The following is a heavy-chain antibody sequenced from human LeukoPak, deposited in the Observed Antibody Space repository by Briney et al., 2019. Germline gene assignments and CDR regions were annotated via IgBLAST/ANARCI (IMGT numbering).Heavy chain of an antibody. D-gene: IGHD2-15*01. CDR3: AKEYCSGGSCYSRKTHFDY. CDR2: IKTDGSEK. Sequence: GGSLRLSCAASGFTFSSYAMSWVRQAPGKGPEWVATIKTDGSEKYYVDSVEGRFTISRDNAKNTMFLQMNSLRAEDTAVYYCAKEYCSGGSCYSRKTHFDYWGQGTLVTVSS. V-gene: IGHV3-7*03. CDR1: GFTFSSYA. J-gene: IGHJ4*02.